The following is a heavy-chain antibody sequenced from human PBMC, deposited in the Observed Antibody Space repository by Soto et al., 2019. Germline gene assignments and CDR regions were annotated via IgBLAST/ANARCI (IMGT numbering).Heavy chain of an antibody. V-gene: IGHV4-59*01. J-gene: IGHJ4*02. D-gene: IGHD2-2*01. Sequence: QVQLQESGPGLVKPSETLSLTCTVSGGSISSYYWSWIRQPPGKGLEWIGYIYYSGSTNYNPSRKGRVTISVETSKVKFSLKRSSVNAADTAVYCCARGVPGATFDYWGQGSLVSVS. CDR1: GGSISSYY. CDR2: IYYSGST. CDR3: ARGVPGATFDY.